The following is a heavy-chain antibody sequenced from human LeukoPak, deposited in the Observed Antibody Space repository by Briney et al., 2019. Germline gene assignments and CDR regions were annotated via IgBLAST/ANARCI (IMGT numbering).Heavy chain of an antibody. V-gene: IGHV1-69*05. CDR3: AALTVAPGY. J-gene: IGHJ4*02. D-gene: IGHD1-14*01. CDR2: IIPISGTT. Sequence: ASVKVSCKTSGGIFTSYAITWVRQAPGQGLEWMGKIIPISGTTNYAQKFQGRVTMTRDTSRSTVYMELSSLRSEDTAVYYCAALTVAPGYWGQGTLVTVSS. CDR1: GGIFTSYA.